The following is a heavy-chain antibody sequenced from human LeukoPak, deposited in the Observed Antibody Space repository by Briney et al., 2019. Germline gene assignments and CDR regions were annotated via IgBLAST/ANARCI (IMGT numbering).Heavy chain of an antibody. J-gene: IGHJ4*02. CDR2: ISSSGHYI. D-gene: IGHD3-10*01. CDR3: ASPGGSGSYQLDY. CDR1: GFTFSDHS. V-gene: IGHV3-21*01. Sequence: GGSLRLSCAASGFTFSDHSMSWVRQAPGKGLEWVSSISSSGHYIFYADSVKGRFNISRDNAKNSVFLQMNSLRAEDTAVYYCASPGGSGSYQLDYWGQGTLVTVSS.